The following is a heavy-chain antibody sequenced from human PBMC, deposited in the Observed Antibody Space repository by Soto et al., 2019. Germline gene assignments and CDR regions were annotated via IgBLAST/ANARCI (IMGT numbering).Heavy chain of an antibody. CDR3: ARQYYEDDSGYRPIDY. CDR2: IKEDGSEK. J-gene: IGHJ4*02. Sequence: GGSLRLSCAASGFTFRRHWMSWVRQSPGKGLEWVANIKEDGSEKYYVDSVKGRFTISRDNAKNSLDLQMNSLRVEDTAVYYCARQYYEDDSGYRPIDYWGQGTLVTVSS. D-gene: IGHD3-22*01. V-gene: IGHV3-7*05. CDR1: GFTFRRHW.